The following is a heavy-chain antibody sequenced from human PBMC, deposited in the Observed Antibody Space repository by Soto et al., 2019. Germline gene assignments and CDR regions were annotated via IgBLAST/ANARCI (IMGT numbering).Heavy chain of an antibody. J-gene: IGHJ6*03. D-gene: IGHD4-4*01. V-gene: IGHV5-51*01. CDR2: IYPGDSDT. CDR1: GFTFSSYW. CDR3: ARVGTYSNYNYYYYMDV. Sequence: GESLKISCKGSGFTFSSYWIGWVRQMPGKGLEWMGIIYPGDSDTRYSPSFQGQVTFSADISISTAYLQWSSLKASDTAMYYCARVGTYSNYNYYYYMDVWGKGTTVTVSS.